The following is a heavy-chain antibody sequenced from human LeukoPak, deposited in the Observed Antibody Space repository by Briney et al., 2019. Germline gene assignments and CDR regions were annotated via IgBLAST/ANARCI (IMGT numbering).Heavy chain of an antibody. V-gene: IGHV4-34*01. CDR1: GGSFSGYY. Sequence: KPSETLSLTCAVYGGSFSGYYWSWIRQPPGKGLEWIGEINHSGSTNYNPSLKSRVTISVDTSKNQFSLKLSSVTAADTAVYYCASRGYYYDFDYWGQGTLVTVSS. D-gene: IGHD3-22*01. CDR3: ASRGYYYDFDY. CDR2: INHSGST. J-gene: IGHJ4*02.